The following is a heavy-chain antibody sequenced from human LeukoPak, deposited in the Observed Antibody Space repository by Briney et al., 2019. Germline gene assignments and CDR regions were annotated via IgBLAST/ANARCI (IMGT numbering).Heavy chain of an antibody. CDR3: ARVHCSSTSCFLGHYYYYYGMDV. CDR1: GYTFTSYY. D-gene: IGHD2-2*01. Sequence: ASVTVSCKASGYTFTSYYMHWVRQAPGQGLEGMGIINPNGGSTSYAQKFQGRVTMTRDTSTSTVYMELSSLRSEDTAVYYCARVHCSSTSCFLGHYYYYYGMDVWGQGTTVTVSS. J-gene: IGHJ6*02. V-gene: IGHV1-46*01. CDR2: INPNGGST.